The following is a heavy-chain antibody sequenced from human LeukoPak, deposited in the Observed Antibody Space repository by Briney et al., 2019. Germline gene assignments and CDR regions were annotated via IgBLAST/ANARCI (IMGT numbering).Heavy chain of an antibody. CDR2: ISGSGGST. CDR1: GFSFSSYS. Sequence: GVSLRLFCGASGFSFSSYSMRCGRHAPGEGLEWVSGISGSGGSTYYADSVKGRFTISRDNSKNTLYLQMNSLRAEDTSVYYWAKEKDYYSDALDIWGQGTMVTVSS. D-gene: IGHD3-10*01. CDR3: AKEKDYYSDALDI. J-gene: IGHJ3*02. V-gene: IGHV3-23*01.